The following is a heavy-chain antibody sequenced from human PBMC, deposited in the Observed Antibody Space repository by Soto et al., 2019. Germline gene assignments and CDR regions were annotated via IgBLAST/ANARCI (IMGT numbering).Heavy chain of an antibody. J-gene: IGHJ4*02. CDR3: AKIGYRDYCESSGFAY. CDR2: ISYERSNK. Sequence: QVQLVESGGGVVQPGRSLRLSCAASGFTFSSYDMHWVRQAPGKGLEWVAVISYERSNKYYGDSVKRRFSITRDNSKNTQYPQMNRQRHKDTAGYYCAKIGYRDYCESSGFAYWGQGTLVTVSS. V-gene: IGHV3-30*18. D-gene: IGHD3-22*01. CDR1: GFTFSSYD.